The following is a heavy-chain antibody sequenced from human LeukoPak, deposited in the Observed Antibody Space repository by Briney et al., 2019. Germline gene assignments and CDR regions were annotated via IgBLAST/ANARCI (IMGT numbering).Heavy chain of an antibody. J-gene: IGHJ6*03. V-gene: IGHV3-23*01. CDR1: GFTFTIYG. CDR2: MNGGGST. Sequence: QAGGPLRLSCAASGFTFTIYGMTWVRQAPGKGLVWVSSMNGGGSTYYADTVKGRFTISRDTSKNTLYLQMSSLRAEDTAVYYCTSDYPYYYFYMDVWGKGTTVTVSS. CDR3: TSDYPYYYFYMDV. D-gene: IGHD4-11*01.